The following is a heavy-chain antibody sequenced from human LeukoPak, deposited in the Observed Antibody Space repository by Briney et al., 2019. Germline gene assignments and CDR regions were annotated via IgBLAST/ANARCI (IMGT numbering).Heavy chain of an antibody. Sequence: GASVKVSCKASGYTFTNYYLHWVRQAPGQGLEWMGMINPSGGSTTYAQKFQGRVTMTRDTSTSTVYMELSSLRSEDTAVYYCARAMVRGLSNPFDSWGQGTLVTVSS. V-gene: IGHV1-46*01. D-gene: IGHD3-10*01. CDR1: GYTFTNYY. J-gene: IGHJ4*02. CDR2: INPSGGST. CDR3: ARAMVRGLSNPFDS.